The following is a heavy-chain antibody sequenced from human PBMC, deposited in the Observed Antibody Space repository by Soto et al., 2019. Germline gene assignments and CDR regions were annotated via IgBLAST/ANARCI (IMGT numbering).Heavy chain of an antibody. D-gene: IGHD6-13*01. CDR3: AKDQGSSWYEIDY. CDR2: ISGSGGST. J-gene: IGHJ4*02. Sequence: EVQLLESGGGLVQPGGSLRLSCAASGFTVSNYAVTWVRQAPGKGLEWVSTISGSGGSTYYADSVKGRFTISRANSKNTLYLQMNSLRAEDTAVYYCAKDQGSSWYEIDYWGQGTLVTVSS. V-gene: IGHV3-23*01. CDR1: GFTVSNYA.